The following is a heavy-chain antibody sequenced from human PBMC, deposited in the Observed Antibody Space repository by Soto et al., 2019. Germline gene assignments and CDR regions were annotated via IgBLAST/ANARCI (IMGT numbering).Heavy chain of an antibody. D-gene: IGHD4-17*01. J-gene: IGHJ4*02. CDR3: ATDMKWGGMTTIHYFDS. CDR1: GFTADDYA. Sequence: EVQLVESGGGLVQPGRSLRLSCVVSGFTADDYAMHWVRQAPGKVLEWVSGISSNSDTIDYADSVKGRFTISRDNAKNSLFLQMNSLRPEDTALYDCATDMKWGGMTTIHYFDSWGQGTLVTVSS. V-gene: IGHV3-9*02. CDR2: ISSNSDTI.